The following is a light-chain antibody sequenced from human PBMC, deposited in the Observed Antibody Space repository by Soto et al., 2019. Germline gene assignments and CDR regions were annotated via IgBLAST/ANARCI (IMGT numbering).Light chain of an antibody. Sequence: QSALTQPASVSGPPGQSIVISCNGSSSDVGSYDLVSWYLQYPGKAPKVIIFEGTKRPSGVSDRFSGSKSGNTASLTISGLQTEDEADYYCSSYTTTSTLEVFGGGTKLTVL. CDR1: SSDVGSYDL. V-gene: IGLV2-14*02. CDR2: EGT. CDR3: SSYTTTSTLEV. J-gene: IGLJ3*02.